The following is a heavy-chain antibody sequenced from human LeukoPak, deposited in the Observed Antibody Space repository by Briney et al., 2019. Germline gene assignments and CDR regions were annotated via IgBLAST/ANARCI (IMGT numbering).Heavy chain of an antibody. D-gene: IGHD3-3*01. CDR3: AREAIFGVDRGYFDY. CDR2: INHSGST. V-gene: IGHV4-34*01. J-gene: IGHJ4*02. Sequence: SETLSLTYAVYGGSFSGYYWSWIRQPPGKGLEWIGEINHSGSTNYNPSLKSRVTISVDTSKNQFSLKLSSVTAADTAVYYCAREAIFGVDRGYFDYWGQGTLVTVSS. CDR1: GGSFSGYY.